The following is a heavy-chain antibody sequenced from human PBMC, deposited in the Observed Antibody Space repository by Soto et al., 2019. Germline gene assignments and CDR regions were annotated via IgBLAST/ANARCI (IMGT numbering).Heavy chain of an antibody. V-gene: IGHV1-69*02. Sequence: QVQLVQSGAEVKKPGSSVKVSCKASGDTFSRHTISWVRQAPGQGLEWMGRIIPILGIANFAQKCQGKVPITADKSTSTAYMDRSSLGPAGPAVYYCARVAEFGTVTKRYYYSTDVWGKGTTVTVSS. D-gene: IGHD4-17*01. CDR1: GDTFSRHT. CDR2: IIPILGIA. J-gene: IGHJ6*03. CDR3: ARVAEFGTVTKRYYYSTDV.